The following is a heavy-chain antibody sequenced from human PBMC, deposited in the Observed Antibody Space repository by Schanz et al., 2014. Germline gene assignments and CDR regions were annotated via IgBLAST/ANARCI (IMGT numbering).Heavy chain of an antibody. D-gene: IGHD6-13*01. J-gene: IGHJ4*02. CDR2: INPAGTFT. Sequence: EVQLVESGGGLVKPGGSLRLSYAASGFTFSSYWMHWVRQAPGKGLVWVSRINPAGTFTNYADSVKGRFTISRDNSKNTLYLQMNSLRAEDTAVYYCAGASRTAATGPRIEFWGQGTLVTVSS. CDR1: GFTFSSYW. CDR3: AGASRTAATGPRIEF. V-gene: IGHV3-74*01.